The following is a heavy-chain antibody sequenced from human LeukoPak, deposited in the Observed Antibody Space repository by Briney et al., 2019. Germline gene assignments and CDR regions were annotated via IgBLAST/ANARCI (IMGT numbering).Heavy chain of an antibody. CDR2: IYYSGST. CDR3: ARPGSSKYSQH. D-gene: IGHD2-2*01. Sequence: PSETLSLTCTVSGGSISSSSYYWGWIRQPPGKGLEWIGSIYYSGSTYYNPSLKSRVTISVDTSKNQFSLKLSSVTAADTAVYYCARPGSSKYSQHWGQGTLVTVSS. CDR1: GGSISSSSYY. J-gene: IGHJ1*01. V-gene: IGHV4-39*01.